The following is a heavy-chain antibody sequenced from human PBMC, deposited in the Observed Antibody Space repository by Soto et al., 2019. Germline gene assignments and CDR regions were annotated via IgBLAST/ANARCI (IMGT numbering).Heavy chain of an antibody. CDR1: GGSISSGGYY. V-gene: IGHV4-31*03. J-gene: IGHJ4*02. D-gene: IGHD3-3*01. CDR2: IYYSGST. CDR3: ASGFLEWLTLDY. Sequence: SETLSLTCTVSGGSISSGGYYWSWIRQHPGKGLEWIGYIYYSGSTYYNPSLKSRVTISVDRSKNQFSLKLSSVTAADTAVYYCASGFLEWLTLDYWGQGTLVTVSS.